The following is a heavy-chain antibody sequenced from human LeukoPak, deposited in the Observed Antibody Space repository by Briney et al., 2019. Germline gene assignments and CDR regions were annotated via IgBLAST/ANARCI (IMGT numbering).Heavy chain of an antibody. CDR2: ISSSAGTT. Sequence: GGSLRLSCAASGFTFSSYEMNWVRQAPGKGLEWVSYISSSAGTTYYADSVKGRFTISRDNAKNSLHLQMNSLRAEDTAVYYCARSDGIAAAGPFDYWGQGTLVTVS. J-gene: IGHJ4*02. D-gene: IGHD6-13*01. CDR1: GFTFSSYE. V-gene: IGHV3-48*03. CDR3: ARSDGIAAAGPFDY.